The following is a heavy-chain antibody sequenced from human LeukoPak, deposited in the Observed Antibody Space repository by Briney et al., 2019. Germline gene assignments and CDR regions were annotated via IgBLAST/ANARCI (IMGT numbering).Heavy chain of an antibody. Sequence: GGSLRLSCAACGFTFSDYSMSWLRQAPGKGGEGVSYISSSSSYTDYADSVKGRFTISRDNAKNSLHLEMNSLRAEDTAVYYCARGGDGDYVFDYWGQGTLVTVSS. CDR1: GFTFSDYS. D-gene: IGHD4-17*01. CDR2: ISSSSSYT. J-gene: IGHJ4*02. V-gene: IGHV3-11*06. CDR3: ARGGDGDYVFDY.